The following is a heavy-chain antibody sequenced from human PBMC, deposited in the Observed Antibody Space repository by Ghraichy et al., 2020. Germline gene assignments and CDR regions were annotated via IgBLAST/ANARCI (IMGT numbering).Heavy chain of an antibody. D-gene: IGHD6-13*01. CDR1: GYTFTSYA. CDR2: INAGNGNT. CDR3: ARGRVRQPPNWFDP. Sequence: ASVKVSCKASGYTFTSYAMHWVRQAPGQRLEWMGWINAGNGNTKYSQKFQGRVTITRDTSASTAYMELSSLKSEDTAVYYCARGRVRQPPNWFDPWGQGTLVTVSS. V-gene: IGHV1-3*01. J-gene: IGHJ5*02.